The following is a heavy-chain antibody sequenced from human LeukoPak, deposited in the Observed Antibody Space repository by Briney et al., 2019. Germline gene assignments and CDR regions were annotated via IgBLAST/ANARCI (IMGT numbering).Heavy chain of an antibody. CDR3: ARAIYCSSTSCYYLPYYYGMDV. Sequence: WASVKVSCKASGYTCTNYAMHWVRQAPGQRLEWMGWINADNGNTKYSQKFQGRVTITRDTSASTAYMELSSLRSEDTAVYYCARAIYCSSTSCYYLPYYYGMDVWGKGTTVTVSS. D-gene: IGHD2-2*01. CDR2: INADNGNT. V-gene: IGHV1-3*01. J-gene: IGHJ6*04. CDR1: GYTCTNYA.